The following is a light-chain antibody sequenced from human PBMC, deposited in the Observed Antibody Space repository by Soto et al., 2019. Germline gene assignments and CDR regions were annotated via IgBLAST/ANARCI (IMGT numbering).Light chain of an antibody. J-gene: IGKJ1*01. CDR2: GTS. CDR1: QNISRS. Sequence: EIVMTQSPVTLSVSPGERATLSCRASQNISRSLAWYQQKPGQGPSLLIYGTSTRAGGVPARFSGGGSGTEFTLTITSLQSEDFAVYYCHQYNSYSFGQGTKVDIK. CDR3: HQYNSYS. V-gene: IGKV3-15*01.